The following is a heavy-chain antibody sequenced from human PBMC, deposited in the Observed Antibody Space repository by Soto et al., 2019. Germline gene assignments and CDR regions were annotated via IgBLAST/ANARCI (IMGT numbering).Heavy chain of an antibody. CDR2: IIPIFGTA. CDR1: GGTFSSYA. D-gene: IGHD6-19*01. J-gene: IGHJ6*02. CDR3: TAVGPSGYHYYYGMDV. V-gene: IGHV1-69*13. Sequence: GASVKVSCKASGGTFSSYAISWVRQAPGEGLEWMGGIIPIFGTANYAQKFQGRVTITADESTSTAYMERSSLRSEDTAVYYCTAVGPSGYHYYYGMDVWGQGTTVTVSS.